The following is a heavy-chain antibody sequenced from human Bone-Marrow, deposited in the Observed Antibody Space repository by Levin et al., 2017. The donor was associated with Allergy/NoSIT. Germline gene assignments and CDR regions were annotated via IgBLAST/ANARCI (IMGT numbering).Heavy chain of an antibody. CDR1: GFSFSSYA. V-gene: IGHV3-30*04. CDR3: ARKHDLSSTNPRSAGYGLDV. CDR2: ISYDGRHE. Sequence: GGSLRLSCVASGFSFSSYAMHWVRQAPGKGLEWLAFISYDGRHEYYPDSVKGRFTISRDNSKNTLYLQMNSLRPEDTAVYYCARKHDLSSTNPRSAGYGLDVWGQGTTVAVSS. J-gene: IGHJ6*02. D-gene: IGHD3-16*02.